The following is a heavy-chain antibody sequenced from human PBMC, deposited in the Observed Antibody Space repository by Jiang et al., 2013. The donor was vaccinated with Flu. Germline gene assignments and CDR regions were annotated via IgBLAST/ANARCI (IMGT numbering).Heavy chain of an antibody. J-gene: IGHJ3*02. V-gene: IGHV3-7*03. CDR3: ARGIRITIFGVVTTDDAFDI. D-gene: IGHD3-3*01. Sequence: VDSVKGRFTISRDNAKNSLYLQMNSLRAEDTAVYYCARGIRITIFGVVTTDDAFDIWGQGTMVTVSS.